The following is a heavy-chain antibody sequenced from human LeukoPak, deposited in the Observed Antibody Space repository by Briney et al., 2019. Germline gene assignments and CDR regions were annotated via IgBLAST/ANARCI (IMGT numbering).Heavy chain of an antibody. J-gene: IGHJ4*02. CDR3: ARVRYYDSSGYYYYFDY. CDR2: IYYSGST. Sequence: SETLSLTCTVSGGSISSYYWSWIRQPPGKGLEWTGYIYYSGSTNYNPSLKSRVTISVDTSKNQFSLKLSSVTAADTAVYYCARVRYYDSSGYYYYFDYWGQGTLVTVSS. V-gene: IGHV4-59*01. CDR1: GGSISSYY. D-gene: IGHD3-22*01.